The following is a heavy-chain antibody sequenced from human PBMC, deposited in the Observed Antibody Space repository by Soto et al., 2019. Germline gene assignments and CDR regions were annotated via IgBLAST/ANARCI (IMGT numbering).Heavy chain of an antibody. CDR1: GGTFSSYA. J-gene: IGHJ4*02. Sequence: QVQLVQSGAEVKKPGSSVKVSCKASGGTFSSYAISWVRQAPGQGLEWMGGIIPIFGTANYAQKFQGRVTITADESTSTAYMELSSLRSEDTAVYYCARLEPEYYYDSSGYENYYFDYWGQGTLVTVSS. V-gene: IGHV1-69*12. CDR3: ARLEPEYYYDSSGYENYYFDY. CDR2: IIPIFGTA. D-gene: IGHD3-22*01.